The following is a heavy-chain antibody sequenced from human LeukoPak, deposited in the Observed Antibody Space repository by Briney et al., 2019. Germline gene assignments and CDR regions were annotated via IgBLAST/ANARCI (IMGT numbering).Heavy chain of an antibody. CDR3: ARDREDTASWGLYYYYMDV. V-gene: IGHV1-18*01. Sequence: ASVKVSCKASGYTFTSYGISWVRQAPGQGLEWMGWISAYNGNTNHAQKLQGRVTMTTDTSTSTAYMELRSLRSDDTAVYYCARDREDTASWGLYYYYMDVWGKGTTVTVSS. D-gene: IGHD5-18*01. J-gene: IGHJ6*03. CDR2: ISAYNGNT. CDR1: GYTFTSYG.